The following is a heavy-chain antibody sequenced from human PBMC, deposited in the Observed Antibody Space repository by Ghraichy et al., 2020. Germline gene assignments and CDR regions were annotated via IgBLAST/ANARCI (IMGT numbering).Heavy chain of an antibody. Sequence: SETLSLTGAVSGGSCNDFYWSWIRQSPGKGLEWIGEINQSGGATYNPSLKSRVTMSVDTSKTQFSLNLSSVTAADTAIYYCARGPGMVGFIVPRPFDFWGQGTLVTVSS. CDR3: ARGPGMVGFIVPRPFDF. J-gene: IGHJ4*02. D-gene: IGHD1-26*01. V-gene: IGHV4-34*01. CDR1: GGSCNDFY. CDR2: INQSGGA.